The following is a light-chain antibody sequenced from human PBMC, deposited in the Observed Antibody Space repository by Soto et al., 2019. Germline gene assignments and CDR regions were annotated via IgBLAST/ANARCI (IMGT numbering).Light chain of an antibody. CDR3: QQRSNWQVT. V-gene: IGKV3-11*01. CDR1: QSVSSY. J-gene: IGKJ5*01. CDR2: DAS. Sequence: EVVLTQSPGPLSLSPGESATLSGRASQSVSSYLAWYQQKPGQAPRLLIYDASNRATGIPARFSGSGSGTDFTLTISSLEPEDFAVYYCQQRSNWQVTFGQGTRLEIK.